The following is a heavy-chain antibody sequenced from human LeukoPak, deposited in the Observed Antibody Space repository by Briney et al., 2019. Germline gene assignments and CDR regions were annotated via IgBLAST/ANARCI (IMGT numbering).Heavy chain of an antibody. CDR1: GFTFSNAW. CDR3: TTDVYYDFWSGYYSAEYFQH. Sequence: GGSLRLSCAASGFTFSNAWMSWVRQAPGKGLEWVGRIKSKTDGGTTEYAAPVKGRFTISRDDSKNTLYLQMNSLKTEDTAVYYCTTDVYYDFWSGYYSAEYFQHWGQGTLVTVSS. V-gene: IGHV3-15*01. CDR2: IKSKTDGGTT. J-gene: IGHJ1*01. D-gene: IGHD3-3*01.